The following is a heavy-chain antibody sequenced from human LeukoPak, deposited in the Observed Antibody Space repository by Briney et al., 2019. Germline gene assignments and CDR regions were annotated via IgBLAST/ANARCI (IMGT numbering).Heavy chain of an antibody. CDR1: GGSISSYY. CDR2: IYTSGST. V-gene: IGHV4-4*07. J-gene: IGHJ4*02. D-gene: IGHD3-22*01. CDR3: ARVAYYYDSSGYYRYYLDY. Sequence: SETLSLTCTVSGGSISSYYWSWIRQPAGKGLEWIGRIYTSGSTNYNPSLKSRVTMSVDTSKNQFSLKLSSVTAADTAVYYCARVAYYYDSSGYYRYYLDYWGQGTLVTVSS.